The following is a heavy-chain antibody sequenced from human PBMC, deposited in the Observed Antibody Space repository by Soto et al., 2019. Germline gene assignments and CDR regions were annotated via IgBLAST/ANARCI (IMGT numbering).Heavy chain of an antibody. Sequence: PSETLSLTCTVSGGSISSYYWSWIRQPPGKGLEWIGYIYYSGSTNYNPSLKSRVTISVDTSKNQFSLKLSSVTAPDTAVYYCARGGTVRSPLLWGQGTLVTVSS. CDR1: GGSISSYY. J-gene: IGHJ4*02. D-gene: IGHD4-17*01. CDR3: ARGGTVRSPLL. V-gene: IGHV4-59*01. CDR2: IYYSGST.